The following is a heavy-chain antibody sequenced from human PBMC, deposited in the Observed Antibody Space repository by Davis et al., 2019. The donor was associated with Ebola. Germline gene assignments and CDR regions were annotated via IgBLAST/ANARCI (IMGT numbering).Heavy chain of an antibody. D-gene: IGHD4-23*01. CDR2: IIPIFGPA. J-gene: IGHJ3*02. V-gene: IGHV1-69*13. Sequence: SVKVSCKASGGSFSSYAISWVRQAPGQGLEWMGGIIPIFGPASYAQKFQGRVTITADESTSTAYLEVSSLRSEDTAVYYCARDHPGPQTLDIWGQGTVITVSS. CDR3: ARDHPGPQTLDI. CDR1: GGSFSSYA.